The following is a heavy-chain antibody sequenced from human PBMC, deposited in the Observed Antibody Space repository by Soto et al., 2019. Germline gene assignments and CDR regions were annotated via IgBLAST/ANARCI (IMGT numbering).Heavy chain of an antibody. CDR1: GFTFSSYI. Sequence: PGGSLRLSCAASGFTFSSYIMNWVRQAPGKGLEWVSYISSSGNYIYYADSVKGRFTISRDNAKNSLYLQMNSLRAEDTAVYYCARDPTERTHYYYYGMDVWGQGTTVTVSS. J-gene: IGHJ6*02. CDR2: ISSSGNYI. CDR3: ARDPTERTHYYYYGMDV. V-gene: IGHV3-21*05.